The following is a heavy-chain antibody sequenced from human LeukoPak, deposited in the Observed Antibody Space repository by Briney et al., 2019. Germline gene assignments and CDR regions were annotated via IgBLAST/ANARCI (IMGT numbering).Heavy chain of an antibody. V-gene: IGHV3-21*01. CDR1: GFTFSSHS. Sequence: GGSLRLSCAASGFTFSSHSMNWVRQAPGKGLQWVSSISSSSSYIYYADSVKGRFTISRDNAKNSLYLQMNSLRAEDTAVYYCARGYSSLYYFDYWGQGTLVTVSS. CDR3: ARGYSSLYYFDY. D-gene: IGHD6-19*01. J-gene: IGHJ4*02. CDR2: ISSSSSYI.